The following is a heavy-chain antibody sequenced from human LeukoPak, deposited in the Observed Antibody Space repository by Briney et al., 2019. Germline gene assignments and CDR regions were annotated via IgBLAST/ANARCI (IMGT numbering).Heavy chain of an antibody. J-gene: IGHJ4*02. Sequence: ASVKVSCKASGYTFTGYYMHWVRQAPGQGLEWMGWINPNSGGTNYAQKFQGRVTMTRDTSISTAYMELSRLRSDDTAVYYCARVKNYYDSSGYLYYFDSWGQGTLVTVSS. CDR3: ARVKNYYDSSGYLYYFDS. CDR2: INPNSGGT. CDR1: GYTFTGYY. V-gene: IGHV1-2*02. D-gene: IGHD3-22*01.